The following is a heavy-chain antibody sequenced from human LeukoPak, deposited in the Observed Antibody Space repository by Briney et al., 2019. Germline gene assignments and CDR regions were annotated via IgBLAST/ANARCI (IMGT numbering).Heavy chain of an antibody. CDR1: GYTFTGYY. CDR2: INPNSGGT. Sequence: ASVTVSCKASGYTFTGYYMHWVRHAPGQGLEWMGWINPNSGGTNYAQKFQGRVTMTRDTSISTAYMELSRLRSDATAVYYYARAWTYQLLAPHDAFDIWGQGQWSPSLQ. CDR3: ARAWTYQLLAPHDAFDI. D-gene: IGHD2-2*01. J-gene: IGHJ3*02. V-gene: IGHV1-2*02.